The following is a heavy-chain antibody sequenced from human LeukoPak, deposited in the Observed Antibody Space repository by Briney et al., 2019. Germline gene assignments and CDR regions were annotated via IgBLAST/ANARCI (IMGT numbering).Heavy chain of an antibody. Sequence: GGSLRLSCAASGFTFSSYWMHWVRQAPGKGLVWVSRINSDGSSTSYADSVKGRFTISRDNAKNTLYLQMNSLRAEDTAVYYCARGIWFGVLFGSYGMDVWGKGTTVTVSS. V-gene: IGHV3-74*01. CDR3: ARGIWFGVLFGSYGMDV. CDR1: GFTFSSYW. D-gene: IGHD3-10*01. J-gene: IGHJ6*04. CDR2: INSDGSST.